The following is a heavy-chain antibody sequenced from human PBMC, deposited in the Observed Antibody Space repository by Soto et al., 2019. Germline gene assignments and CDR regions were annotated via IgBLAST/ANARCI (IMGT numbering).Heavy chain of an antibody. CDR3: ARDFGSDATGYYGMDV. V-gene: IGHV3-66*01. CDR1: RFTVSSNY. J-gene: IGHJ6*02. D-gene: IGHD3-10*01. CDR2: IYSGGAI. Sequence: EVQVVESGGGLVQPGGSLRLSCAASRFTVSSNYMSWVRQTPGKGLEWVSLIYSGGAIVYADSVMGRFTVSRDNSRNTLYLQMNSLRAEDTAVYFCARDFGSDATGYYGMDVWGQGTTVTVSS.